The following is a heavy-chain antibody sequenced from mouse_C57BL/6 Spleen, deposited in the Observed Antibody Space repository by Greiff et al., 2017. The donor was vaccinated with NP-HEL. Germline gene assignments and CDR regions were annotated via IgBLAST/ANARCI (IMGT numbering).Heavy chain of an antibody. CDR2: ISNLAYSI. CDR1: GFTFSDYG. V-gene: IGHV5-15*01. Sequence: EVMLVESGGGLVQPGGSLKLSCAASGFTFSDYGMAWVRQAPRKGPEWVAFISNLAYSIYYADTVTGRFTISREKAKNTLYLEMSSLRSEDTAMYYCARQTYYGNGWYFDVWGTGTTVTVSS. CDR3: ARQTYYGNGWYFDV. J-gene: IGHJ1*03. D-gene: IGHD2-10*01.